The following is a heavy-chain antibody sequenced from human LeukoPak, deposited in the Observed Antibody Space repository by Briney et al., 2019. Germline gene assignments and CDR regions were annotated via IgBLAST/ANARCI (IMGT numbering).Heavy chain of an antibody. V-gene: IGHV1-69*05. Sequence: ASVKVSCKASGGTFSSYAISWVRQAPGQGLEWMGGIIPIFGTANYAQKFQGRVTITTDESTSTAYMELSSLRSEDTAVYYCARIPFPRVGFFRWSAPGGQGPRVT. CDR1: GGTFSSYA. CDR3: ARIPFPRVGFFRWSAP. J-gene: IGHJ5*02. CDR2: IIPIFGTA. D-gene: IGHD1-26*01.